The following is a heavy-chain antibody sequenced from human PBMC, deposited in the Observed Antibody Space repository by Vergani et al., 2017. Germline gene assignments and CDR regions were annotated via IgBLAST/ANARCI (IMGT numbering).Heavy chain of an antibody. D-gene: IGHD1-26*01. CDR3: ARDRGIVGATTGGMDV. V-gene: IGHV4-59*01. CDR2: IYYSGST. J-gene: IGHJ6*02. Sequence: QVQLQESGPGLVKPSETLSLTCTVSGGSISSYYWSWILQPPGKGLEWIGYIYYSGSTNYNPSLKSRVTISVDTSKNQFSLKLSSVTAADTAVYYCARDRGIVGATTGGMDVWGQGTTVTVSS. CDR1: GGSISSYY.